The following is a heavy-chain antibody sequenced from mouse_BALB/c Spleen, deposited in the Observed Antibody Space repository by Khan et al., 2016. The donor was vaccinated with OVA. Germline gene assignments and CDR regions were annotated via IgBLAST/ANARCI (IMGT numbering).Heavy chain of an antibody. CDR2: INPRSGYT. Sequence: QVQLQQSGAELARPGASVRMSCKASGYTFNSNTMHWVKQRPGQGLEWIGYINPRSGYTNYNQNFKDKATLTADKSSSTAYMQLSSLTSEDSAVYYCARRTTGYTMDYWGQGTSVTVSS. V-gene: IGHV1-4*01. J-gene: IGHJ4*01. CDR3: ARRTTGYTMDY. D-gene: IGHD2-14*01. CDR1: GYTFNSNT.